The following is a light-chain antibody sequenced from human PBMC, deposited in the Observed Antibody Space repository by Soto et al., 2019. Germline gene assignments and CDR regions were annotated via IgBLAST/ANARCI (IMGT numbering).Light chain of an antibody. Sequence: SYVLTQPPSVSVAPGQTARITWGGNTTGSKSGHWYQQKPGQAPVLVVDDDSDRPAGIPERFSGSNSGNTATLTISRVEAGDEADYFCHVWDSSSEHVFGTGTKLTVL. CDR1: TTGSKS. CDR2: DDS. CDR3: HVWDSSSEHV. V-gene: IGLV3-21*02. J-gene: IGLJ1*01.